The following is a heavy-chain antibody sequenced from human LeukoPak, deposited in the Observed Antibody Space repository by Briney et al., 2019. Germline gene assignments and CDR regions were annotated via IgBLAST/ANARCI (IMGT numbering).Heavy chain of an antibody. D-gene: IGHD3-3*01. J-gene: IGHJ3*02. CDR2: INPNSGGT. V-gene: IGHV1-2*06. Sequence: ASVKVSCKASGYTFTGYYMHWVRQAPGQGLEWMGRINPNSGGTNYAQKFQGRVTMTRDTSISTAYMELSRLRSDDTAVYYCASPTRYDFWSGYSGDAFDIWGQGTMVTVSS. CDR1: GYTFTGYY. CDR3: ASPTRYDFWSGYSGDAFDI.